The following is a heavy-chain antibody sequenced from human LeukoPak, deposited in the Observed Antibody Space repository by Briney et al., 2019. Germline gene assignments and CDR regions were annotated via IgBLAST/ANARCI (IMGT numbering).Heavy chain of an antibody. CDR2: IYTSGGT. Sequence: SETLSLTCTVSGGSISSYYWSWIRQPAGKGLEWIGRIYTSGGTNYNPSLKSRVTMSVDTSKNQFSLKLSSVTAADTAVYYCARDTYYYDSSGYYTFMNWFDPWGQGTLVTVSS. CDR3: ARDTYYYDSSGYYTFMNWFDP. V-gene: IGHV4-4*07. CDR1: GGSISSYY. D-gene: IGHD3-22*01. J-gene: IGHJ5*02.